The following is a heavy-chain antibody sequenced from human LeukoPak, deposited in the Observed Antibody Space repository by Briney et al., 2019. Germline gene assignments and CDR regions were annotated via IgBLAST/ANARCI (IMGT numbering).Heavy chain of an antibody. CDR3: ARVVGSYYYGSGEKYYYYGMDV. CDR1: GDSVSSNSAA. V-gene: IGHV6-1*01. CDR2: TYYRSKWYN. J-gene: IGHJ6*02. Sequence: SQTLSLTCAISGDSVSSNSAAWNWIRQSPSRGLEWLGRTYYRSKWYNDYAVSVESRITINPDTSKNQFSLQLNSVTPEDTAVYYCARVVGSYYYGSGEKYYYYGMDVWGQGTTVTVSS. D-gene: IGHD3-10*01.